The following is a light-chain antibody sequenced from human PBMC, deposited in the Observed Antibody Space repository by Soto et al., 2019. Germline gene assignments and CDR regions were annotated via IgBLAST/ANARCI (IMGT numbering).Light chain of an antibody. J-gene: IGKJ1*01. V-gene: IGKV2-30*01. Sequence: DVVMTQSPLSLPVTLGQPASISCRSSQSLVYSDGNTYLHWFQQRPGQSTRRLIYKVSNRDSGVPDRFSGSGTGTDFTLKISRVEAEDVGVYYCLQGTRWPRTFGQGTKVEIK. CDR1: QSLVYSDGNTY. CDR2: KVS. CDR3: LQGTRWPRT.